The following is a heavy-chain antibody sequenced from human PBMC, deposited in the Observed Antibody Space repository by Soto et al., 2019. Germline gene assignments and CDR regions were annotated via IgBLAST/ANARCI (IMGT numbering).Heavy chain of an antibody. D-gene: IGHD3-9*01. CDR1: GGSISSYY. CDR2: IYYSGST. CDR3: ASDTYYDILTGYYAPS. V-gene: IGHV4-59*08. J-gene: IGHJ4*02. Sequence: SETLSLTCTVSGGSISSYYWSWIRQPPGKGLEWIGYIYYSGSTNYNPSLKSRVTISVDTSKNQFSLKLSSVTAADTAVYYCASDTYYDILTGYYAPSWGQGTLVTVS.